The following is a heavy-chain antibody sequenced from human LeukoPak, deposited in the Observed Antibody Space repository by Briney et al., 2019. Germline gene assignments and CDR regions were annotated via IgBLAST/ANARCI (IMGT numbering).Heavy chain of an antibody. CDR2: MNPNSGST. D-gene: IGHD5-12*01. CDR1: GYTFTSYD. V-gene: IGHV1-8*03. J-gene: IGHJ4*02. CDR3: SRGRSTGYPYYFEY. Sequence: ASVKVSFKASGYTFTSYDINWVRQATGQGLEWMGWMNPNSGSTGYAQKFQGRVTITRNTSISTAYTELSGLRSEDTAVYYCSRGRSTGYPYYFEYWGQGTLVTVSS.